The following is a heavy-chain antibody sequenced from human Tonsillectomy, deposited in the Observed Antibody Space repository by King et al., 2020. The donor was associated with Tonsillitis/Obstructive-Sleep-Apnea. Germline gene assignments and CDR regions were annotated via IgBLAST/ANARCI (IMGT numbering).Heavy chain of an antibody. D-gene: IGHD2-2*01. CDR3: AKDIDERINYAPGTGYYGMDV. CDR2: ISFDGSNK. Sequence: VQLVESGGGVVQPGRSLRLSCAASGFTFGIYGMHWVRQAPGKGLEWVAVISFDGSNKYYADSVKGRFTISRDNSKNTLYLQMNSLRAEDTAVYYGAKDIDERINYAPGTGYYGMDVWGQGTTVTVSS. V-gene: IGHV3-30*18. CDR1: GFTFGIYG. J-gene: IGHJ6*02.